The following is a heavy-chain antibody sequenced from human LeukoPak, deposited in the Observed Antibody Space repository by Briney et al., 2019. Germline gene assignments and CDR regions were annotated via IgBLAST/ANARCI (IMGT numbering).Heavy chain of an antibody. J-gene: IGHJ4*02. CDR2: IYSGGST. CDR1: GFTVKSNY. Sequence: GGSLRLSCAASGFTVKSNYMSWVRQAPGKGLEWVSVIYSGGSTYYADSVQGRFTISRDSSKNTLYLQMNSLRAEDTAVYYCARSYSGSYYGWKTFDYWGQGTLVTVSS. CDR3: ARSYSGSYYGWKTFDY. D-gene: IGHD1-26*01. V-gene: IGHV3-53*01.